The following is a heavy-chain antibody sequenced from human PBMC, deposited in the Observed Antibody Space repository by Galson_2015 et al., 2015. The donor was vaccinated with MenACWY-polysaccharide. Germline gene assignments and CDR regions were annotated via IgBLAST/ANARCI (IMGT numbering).Heavy chain of an antibody. D-gene: IGHD6-13*01. CDR1: GFSISSGYY. J-gene: IGHJ5*01. CDR3: ARRAAAGTFFT. Sequence: ETLSLTCRVSGFSISSGYYWGWIRQAPGKKLEWLGSVSQAGTPSYNPSLRGRVTVSLDASRNQHTLNLTSVTVADAGVYYCARRAAAGTFFTWGPGILVSVSA. V-gene: IGHV4-38-2*02. CDR2: VSQAGTP.